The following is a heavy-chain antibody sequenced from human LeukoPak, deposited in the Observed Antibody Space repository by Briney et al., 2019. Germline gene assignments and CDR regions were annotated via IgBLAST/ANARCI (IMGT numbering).Heavy chain of an antibody. Sequence: PGESLRLSCAASGFTFSSYAMHWVRQAPGKGLEWEEVIWYDGSNKYYADSVKGRFTISRDNSKNTLYLQMNSLRAEDTAVYYCARAQVGSGWYNGDYWGQGTLVAVSS. D-gene: IGHD6-19*01. CDR1: GFTFSSYA. V-gene: IGHV3-33*01. CDR3: ARAQVGSGWYNGDY. J-gene: IGHJ4*02. CDR2: IWYDGSNK.